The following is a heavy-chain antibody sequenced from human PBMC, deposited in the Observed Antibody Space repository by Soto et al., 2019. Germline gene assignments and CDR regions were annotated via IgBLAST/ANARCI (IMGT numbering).Heavy chain of an antibody. CDR1: GDSVSSNSAA. V-gene: IGHV6-1*01. CDR3: ARERYSGYDSCFAFDI. D-gene: IGHD5-12*01. Sequence: SQTLSLTCVISGDSVSSNSAAWNWIRQSPSRGLEWLGRTYYRSKWYNDYAVSVKSRITINPDTSKNQFSLQLNSVTPEDTAVYYCARERYSGYDSCFAFDIWGQGTMVTVS. J-gene: IGHJ3*02. CDR2: TYYRSKWYN.